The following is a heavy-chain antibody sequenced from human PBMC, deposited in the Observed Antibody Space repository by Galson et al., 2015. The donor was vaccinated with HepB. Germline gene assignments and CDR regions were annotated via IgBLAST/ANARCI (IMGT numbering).Heavy chain of an antibody. V-gene: IGHV3-49*03. J-gene: IGHJ6*02. CDR2: IRSKAYGGTT. CDR3: TRDRVGDIVVVPAARPYYYYGMDV. CDR1: GFTFGDYA. Sequence: SLRLSCAASGFTFGDYAMSWFRQAPGKGLEWVGFIRSKAYGGTTEYAASVKGRFTISRDDSKSIAYLQMNSLKTEDTAVYYCTRDRVGDIVVVPAARPYYYYGMDVWGQGATVTVSS. D-gene: IGHD2-2*02.